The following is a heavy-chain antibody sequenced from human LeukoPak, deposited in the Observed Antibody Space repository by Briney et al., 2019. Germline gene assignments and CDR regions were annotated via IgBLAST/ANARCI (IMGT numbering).Heavy chain of an antibody. CDR3: ARVRRGYCSGGSCPGWDY. V-gene: IGHV1-69*13. Sequence: ASVKVSCKASGYTFTGYYMHWVRQAPGQGLEWMGGIIPIFGTANYAQKFQGRVTITADESTSTAYMELSSLRSEDTAVYYCARVRRGYCSGGSCPGWDYWGQGTLVTVSS. CDR1: GYTFTGYY. D-gene: IGHD2-15*01. CDR2: IIPIFGTA. J-gene: IGHJ4*02.